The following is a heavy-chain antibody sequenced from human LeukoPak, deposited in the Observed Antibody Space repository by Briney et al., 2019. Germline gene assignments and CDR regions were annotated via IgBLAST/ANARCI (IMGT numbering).Heavy chain of an antibody. J-gene: IGHJ5*02. V-gene: IGHV1-46*01. CDR1: GYSFSNYY. CDR2: INPSGGST. D-gene: IGHD2-2*01. CDR3: ALDSTSSSLADP. Sequence: ASVKVFCKASGYSFSNYYMHWVRQAPGQGLEWMGIINPSGGSTSYAQKFQGRVTMTRDTSTSTFYMEMSSLRSEDTAVYYCALDSTSSSLADPWGQGTLVTVSS.